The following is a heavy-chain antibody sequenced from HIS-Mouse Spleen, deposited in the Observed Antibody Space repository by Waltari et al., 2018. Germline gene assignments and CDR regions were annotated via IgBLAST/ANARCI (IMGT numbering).Heavy chain of an antibody. J-gene: IGHJ2*01. CDR3: AREIPYSSSWYDWYFDL. Sequence: QLQLQESGPGLVKPSETLSLTCTVSGRSISSRSYYWVWIRQPPGKGLEWNGSIYYSGSTYYNPSLKSRVTISVDTSKNQFSLKLSSVTAADTAVYYCAREIPYSSSWYDWYFDLWGRGTLVTVSS. D-gene: IGHD6-13*01. CDR1: GRSISSRSYY. CDR2: IYYSGST. V-gene: IGHV4-39*07.